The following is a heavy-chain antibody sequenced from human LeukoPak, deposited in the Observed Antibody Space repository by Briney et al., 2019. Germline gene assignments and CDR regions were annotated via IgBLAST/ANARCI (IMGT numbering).Heavy chain of an antibody. J-gene: IGHJ4*02. CDR3: ARPGLAAAGNFDY. D-gene: IGHD6-13*01. V-gene: IGHV1-8*01. CDR2: MNPNSGNT. Sequence: GASVKVSCKASGYTFTSYDINWVRQATGQGLEWMGWMNPNSGNTGYAQKFQGRVTMTRNTSISTAYMELSSLRSEDTVVYYCARPGLAAAGNFDYWGQGTLVTVSS. CDR1: GYTFTSYD.